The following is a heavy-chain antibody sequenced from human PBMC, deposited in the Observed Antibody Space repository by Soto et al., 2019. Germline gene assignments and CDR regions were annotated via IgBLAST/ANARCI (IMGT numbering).Heavy chain of an antibody. CDR3: ARDRGDRNDYYYGVDV. D-gene: IGHD7-27*01. Sequence: ASETLSLTCSVSGASISPYCWSWIRQPPGKGLEWIGYIYYSGSTNYNPSLKSRVTISLDTSKNQFSLKLSSVTAADTAMYYCARDRGDRNDYYYGVDVWGQGTTVTVSS. CDR2: IYYSGST. V-gene: IGHV4-59*01. CDR1: GASISPYC. J-gene: IGHJ6*02.